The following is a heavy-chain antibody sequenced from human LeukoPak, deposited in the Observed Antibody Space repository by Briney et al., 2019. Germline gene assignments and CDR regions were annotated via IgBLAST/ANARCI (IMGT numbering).Heavy chain of an antibody. Sequence: GGSLRLSCAASGFTFSSYSMNWVRQAPGKGLEWVSYISRSGSTIYYADSVKGRFTISRDNAKNSLYLQMNSLRDEDTAVYYGARDRAAAGGDFDFWGQGTLVTVSS. CDR3: ARDRAAAGGDFDF. D-gene: IGHD6-13*01. CDR1: GFTFSSYS. CDR2: ISRSGSTI. V-gene: IGHV3-48*02. J-gene: IGHJ4*02.